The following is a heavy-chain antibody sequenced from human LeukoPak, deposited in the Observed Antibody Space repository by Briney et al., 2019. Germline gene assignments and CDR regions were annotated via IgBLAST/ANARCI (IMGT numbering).Heavy chain of an antibody. CDR2: IYPGDSDT. D-gene: IGHD3-3*01. CDR1: GYSFTSYW. Sequence: GESLKISCKGSGYSFTSYWIGWVRQMLGKGLEWMGIIYPGDSDTRYSPSFQGQVTISADKSISTAYLQWSSLKASDTAMYYCARRSYDFWSGYYPFDYWGQGTLVTVSS. CDR3: ARRSYDFWSGYYPFDY. J-gene: IGHJ4*02. V-gene: IGHV5-51*01.